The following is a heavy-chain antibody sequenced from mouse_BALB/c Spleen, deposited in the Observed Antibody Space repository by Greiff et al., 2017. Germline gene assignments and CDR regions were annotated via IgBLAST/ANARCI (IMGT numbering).Heavy chain of an antibody. V-gene: IGHV1-15*01. CDR2: IDPDTGGT. J-gene: IGHJ1*01. CDR1: GYTFTDYE. CDR3: TRYDCGESYFDV. Sequence: VQLQQSGAELVRPGASVTMSCKASGYTFTDYEMYWVKQTPVHGLEWIGAIDPDTGGTAYNQKFKGKATLTADKSSSTAYMELRSLTSEDSAVYYCTRYDCGESYFDVWGAGTTVTVSS. D-gene: IGHD2-12*01.